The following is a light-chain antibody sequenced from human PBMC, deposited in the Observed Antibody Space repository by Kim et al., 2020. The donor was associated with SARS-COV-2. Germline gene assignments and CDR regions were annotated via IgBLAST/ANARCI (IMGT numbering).Light chain of an antibody. Sequence: SPGDRATLSCRASQSINSRYLAWYQEKPGQPPRLLIYGASRRATGIPDRFSGSESGTDFTLTITRLEPEDFAVYYCQHYGNSPLSFAGGTKVDIK. CDR1: QSINSRY. CDR3: QHYGNSPLS. J-gene: IGKJ4*01. V-gene: IGKV3-20*01. CDR2: GAS.